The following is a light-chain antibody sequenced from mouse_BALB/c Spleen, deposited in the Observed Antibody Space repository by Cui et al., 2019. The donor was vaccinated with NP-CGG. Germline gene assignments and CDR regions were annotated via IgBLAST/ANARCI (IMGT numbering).Light chain of an antibody. CDR2: GTN. CDR3: ALWYSNHWV. Sequence: QAVVTQESAPTTSPGETVTLTCRSSTGTVTTSNYANWVQEKPDHLFTGLIGGTNNRPPGVPARFSGSLIGDKAALTITGAQTEDEARYFCALWYSNHWVFGGGTKLTVL. J-gene: IGLJ1*01. V-gene: IGLV1*01. CDR1: TGTVTTSNY.